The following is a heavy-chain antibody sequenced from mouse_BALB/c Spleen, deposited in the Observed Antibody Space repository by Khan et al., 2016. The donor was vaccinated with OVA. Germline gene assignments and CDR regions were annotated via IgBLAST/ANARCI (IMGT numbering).Heavy chain of an antibody. CDR3: ARSGYGNPFTY. CDR2: INPSNGGT. V-gene: IGHV1S81*02. CDR1: GYTFTSYY. D-gene: IGHD2-1*01. J-gene: IGHJ3*01. Sequence: QVQLQQPGAELVKPGSSLKISCKATGYTFTSYYMYWVKQRPGQGLEWIGGINPSNGGTHFNEKFKSKATLTVDKSSSTAYMQLSSLTSKDSAVCYCARSGYGNPFTYWFHWTLFTVSA.